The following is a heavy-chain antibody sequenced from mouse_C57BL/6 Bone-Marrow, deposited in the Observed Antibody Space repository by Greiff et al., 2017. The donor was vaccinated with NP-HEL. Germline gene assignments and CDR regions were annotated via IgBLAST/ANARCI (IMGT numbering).Heavy chain of an antibody. CDR2: IWSGGST. J-gene: IGHJ4*01. Sequence: VQRVESGPGLVQPSQSLSITCTVSGFSLTSYGVHWVRQSPGKGLEWLGVIWSGGSTDYNAAFISRLSISKDNSKSQVFFKMNSLQADDTAIYYCARHGYYFYYAMDYWGQGTSVTVSS. V-gene: IGHV2-2*01. D-gene: IGHD2-3*01. CDR3: ARHGYYFYYAMDY. CDR1: GFSLTSYG.